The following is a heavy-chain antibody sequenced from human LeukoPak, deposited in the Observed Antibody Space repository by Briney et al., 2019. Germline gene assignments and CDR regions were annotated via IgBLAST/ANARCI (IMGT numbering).Heavy chain of an antibody. CDR1: GYTFTSYG. CDR3: AKNEGHYYVSGSYWSNWSAP. CDR2: IIPIFGTA. J-gene: IGHJ5*02. V-gene: IGHV1-69*06. D-gene: IGHD3-10*01. Sequence: SVKVSCKASGYTFTSYGISWVRQAPGQGLEWMGGIIPIFGTANYAQKFQGRVTITADKSTSTAYMELSSLRSEDTAVYYCAKNEGHYYVSGSYWSNWSAPGGQEPLVTVPS.